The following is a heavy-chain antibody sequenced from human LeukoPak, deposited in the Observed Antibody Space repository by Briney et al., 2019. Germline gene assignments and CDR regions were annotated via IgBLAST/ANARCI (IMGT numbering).Heavy chain of an antibody. V-gene: IGHV3-21*01. CDR1: GFTFSSYS. CDR2: ISSSSSYI. CDR3: ARVPDDNSCYYYAGY. J-gene: IGHJ4*02. Sequence: GGSLRLSCAASGFTFSSYSMNWVRPAPRKGLEWVSSISSSSSYIYYPDSVKGRFTISRDNAKNSLYLQMNSLRAEDTAVYYGARVPDDNSCYYYAGYWGQGTLVTVSS. D-gene: IGHD3-22*01.